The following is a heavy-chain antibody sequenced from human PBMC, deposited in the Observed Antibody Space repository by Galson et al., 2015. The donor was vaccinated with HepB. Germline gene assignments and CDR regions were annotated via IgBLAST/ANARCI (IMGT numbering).Heavy chain of an antibody. CDR3: ASPRRSGWYAFDI. V-gene: IGHV1-3*01. D-gene: IGHD6-19*01. Sequence: SVKVSCKASGYTFTSYAMHWVRQAPGQRLEWMGWIDAGNGNTKYSQKFQGRVTITRDTSASTAYMELSSLRSEDTAVYYCASPRRSGWYAFDIWGQGTMVTVSS. J-gene: IGHJ3*02. CDR1: GYTFTSYA. CDR2: IDAGNGNT.